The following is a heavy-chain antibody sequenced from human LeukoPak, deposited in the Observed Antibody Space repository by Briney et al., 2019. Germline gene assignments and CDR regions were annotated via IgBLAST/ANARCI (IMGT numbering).Heavy chain of an antibody. J-gene: IGHJ3*02. CDR2: IRSKTNNYAT. CDR3: GGGGAADI. Sequence: GGSLRLSCAASGFTFSGSAMHWVRQASGKGLEWVGRIRSKTNNYATAYAASVKGRFTISRDDSKNTAYLQMSNLKTEDKAVYYCGGGGAADIWGQGTMVTVSS. CDR1: GFTFSGSA. V-gene: IGHV3-73*01. D-gene: IGHD3-16*01.